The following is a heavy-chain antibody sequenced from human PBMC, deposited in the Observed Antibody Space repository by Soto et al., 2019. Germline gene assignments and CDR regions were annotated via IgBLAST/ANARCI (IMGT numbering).Heavy chain of an antibody. V-gene: IGHV1-18*01. CDR3: ARDRQQWLDLTGDFDL. D-gene: IGHD3-9*01. CDR2: ISAYNGNT. J-gene: IGHJ2*01. Sequence: QVQLVQSGAEVKKPGASVKVSCKASGYTFTSYGISWVRQAPGQGLECMGWISAYNGNTNYAQKLQGRVTMTTDTSTSTAYMELRSLRSDDTAVYYCARDRQQWLDLTGDFDLWGRGTLVTVSS. CDR1: GYTFTSYG.